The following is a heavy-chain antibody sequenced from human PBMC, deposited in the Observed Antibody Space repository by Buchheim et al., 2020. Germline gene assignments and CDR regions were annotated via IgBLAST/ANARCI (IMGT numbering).Heavy chain of an antibody. CDR1: GFTFNSCA. D-gene: IGHD1-26*01. V-gene: IGHV3-23*01. CDR2: ISGAGATT. J-gene: IGHJ6*02. Sequence: EVQLLESGGGLVQPGGSLRLSCAAPGFTFNSCAMTWVRQAPGKGLEWVSTISGAGATTYYAGSVRGRFTLARDNSQNTLDPQMNSLRVEDTAVYYCAKGRTGSSNFYALDVWGQGTT. CDR3: AKGRTGSSNFYALDV.